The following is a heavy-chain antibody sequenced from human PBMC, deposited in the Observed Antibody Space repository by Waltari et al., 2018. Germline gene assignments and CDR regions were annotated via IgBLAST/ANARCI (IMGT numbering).Heavy chain of an antibody. CDR1: GFTFSSYS. J-gene: IGHJ4*02. CDR2: ISSSSSYI. CDR3: ARDFWSGYYIFDY. D-gene: IGHD3-3*01. V-gene: IGHV3-21*01. Sequence: EVQLVESGGGLVKPGGSLRLSCAASGFTFSSYSMNWVRQAPGKGLEWVSSISSSSSYIYYADSVKGRFTISRDNAKNSLYLQMNSLRAEDTAVYYCARDFWSGYYIFDYWGQGTLVTVSS.